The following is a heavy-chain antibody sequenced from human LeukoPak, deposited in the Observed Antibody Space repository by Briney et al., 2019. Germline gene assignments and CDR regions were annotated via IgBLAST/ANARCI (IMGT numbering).Heavy chain of an antibody. CDR3: TRLXTMVRGPTSYYYYYMXV. J-gene: IGHJ6*03. CDR1: GFTFSGSA. D-gene: IGHD3-10*01. Sequence: GGSLRLPCAASGFTFSGSAMHWVRQASGKGLEWVGRIRSKANSYATAYAASVKGRFTISRDDSKNTAYLQMNSLKTEDTAVYYCTRLXTMVRGPTSYYYYYMXVXXKGTXXTVS. V-gene: IGHV3-73*01. CDR2: IRSKANSYAT.